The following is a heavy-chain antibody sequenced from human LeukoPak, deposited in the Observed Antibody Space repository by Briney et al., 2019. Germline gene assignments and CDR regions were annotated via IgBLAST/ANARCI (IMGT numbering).Heavy chain of an antibody. D-gene: IGHD1-26*01. CDR1: GFTFSSYA. V-gene: IGHV3-30-3*01. CDR3: ARDLMKWELPDY. J-gene: IGHJ4*02. CDR2: ISYDGSNK. Sequence: GGSLRLSCAASGFTFSSYAMHWVRQAPGKGLEWVAVISYDGSNKYYADSVKGRFTISRGNSKNTLYLQMNSLRAEDTAVYYCARDLMKWELPDYWGQGTLVTVSS.